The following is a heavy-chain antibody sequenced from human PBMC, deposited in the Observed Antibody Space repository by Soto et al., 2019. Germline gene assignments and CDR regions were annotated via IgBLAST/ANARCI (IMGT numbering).Heavy chain of an antibody. CDR1: GYTFTSYG. V-gene: IGHV1-18*01. D-gene: IGHD4-17*01. Sequence: QVQLVQSGAEVKKPGASVKVSCKASGYTFTSYGISWVRQAPGQGLEWMGWISAYNDNTNYAQKLQGRVTMTTGTSTSAAYMELRSLGFDDTAVYYCARDRRDGEYPIYSWGQGTLGTVSS. CDR2: ISAYNDNT. J-gene: IGHJ4*02. CDR3: ARDRRDGEYPIYS.